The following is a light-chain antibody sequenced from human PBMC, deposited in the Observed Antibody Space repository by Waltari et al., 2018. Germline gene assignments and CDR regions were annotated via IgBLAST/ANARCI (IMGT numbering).Light chain of an antibody. J-gene: IGLJ3*02. CDR2: DTN. CDR1: NGAVTSGHF. CDR3: SLCYNGAWV. V-gene: IGLV7-46*01. Sequence: QAVVTQEPSLTVSPGGTVTLTCGSSNGAVTSGHFPYWFQQKPGQAPRTLVYDTNNKHSWTPARFSGSLPGGKAALTLSGVQPEDEADYYCSLCYNGAWVFGGGTKLTVL.